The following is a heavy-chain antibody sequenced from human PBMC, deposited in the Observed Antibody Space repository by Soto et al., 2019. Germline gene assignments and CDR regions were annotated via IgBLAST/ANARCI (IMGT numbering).Heavy chain of an antibody. Sequence: GGSLRLSCAASGFTFSSYWMSWVRQAPGKGLEWVANIKPDGSEKWYVDSVKGRFTISRDNAKNSLYLQMNSLRVEDTAVYYCARGDYYDSSGPFSDAFDIWGQGTMVTVSS. CDR1: GFTFSSYW. CDR2: IKPDGSEK. CDR3: ARGDYYDSSGPFSDAFDI. D-gene: IGHD3-22*01. J-gene: IGHJ3*02. V-gene: IGHV3-7*04.